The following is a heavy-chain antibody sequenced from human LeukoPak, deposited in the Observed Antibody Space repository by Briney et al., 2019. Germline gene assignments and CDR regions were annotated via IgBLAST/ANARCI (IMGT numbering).Heavy chain of an antibody. D-gene: IGHD2-2*01. CDR3: ARARPPYCSSTSCYRWFDP. CDR2: ITTSDGNT. Sequence: PGGPLRLSCAASGFTFSSYTMSWVRQAPGKGLEWVSTITTSDGNTYYADSVKGRFTISRDNSKNTLYLQMNSLRAEGTAVYYCARARPPYCSSTSCYRWFDPWGQGTLVTVSS. V-gene: IGHV3-23*01. J-gene: IGHJ5*02. CDR1: GFTFSSYT.